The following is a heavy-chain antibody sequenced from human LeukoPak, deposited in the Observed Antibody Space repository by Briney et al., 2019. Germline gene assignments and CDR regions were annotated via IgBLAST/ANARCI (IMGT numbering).Heavy chain of an antibody. CDR2: INPNTGDT. CDR3: AGGGYVIVRDWFDP. D-gene: IGHD3-16*01. Sequence: GASVKVSGKASGGTFSSYAISWVRQAPGQGLEWMGCINPNTGDTKYAQKFQGRVTMTRDTSVNTAYMELNSLRSDDTAIYYCAGGGYVIVRDWFDPWGQGTLVTVSS. V-gene: IGHV1-2*02. J-gene: IGHJ5*02. CDR1: GGTFSSYA.